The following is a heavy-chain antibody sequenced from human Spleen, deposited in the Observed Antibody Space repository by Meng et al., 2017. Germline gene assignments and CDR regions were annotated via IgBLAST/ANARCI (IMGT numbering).Heavy chain of an antibody. CDR3: ARAPTYSHLYTPYFFDY. Sequence: QVQLVQSGAEVKKPGASVKVSCKASGYTFTGFYMHWVRQAPGQGLEWMGWISANNGNTNYAEKVQGRVTMTTDTSTSTAYMVLRSLRAEDTAVYYCARAPTYSHLYTPYFFDYWGQGTPVTVSS. V-gene: IGHV1-18*04. J-gene: IGHJ4*02. CDR2: ISANNGNT. CDR1: GYTFTGFY. D-gene: IGHD2-2*02.